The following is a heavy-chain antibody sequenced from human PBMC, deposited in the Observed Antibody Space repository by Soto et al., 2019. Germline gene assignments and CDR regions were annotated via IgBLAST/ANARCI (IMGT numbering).Heavy chain of an antibody. D-gene: IGHD3-10*01. CDR1: GFSFTNYW. V-gene: IGHV3-74*01. J-gene: IGHJ5*02. Sequence: GRSLRLSCAASGFSFTNYWMHWVRQAPGKGLMWVSRINTDGSRTSYADSVKGRFAISRDNAKNTLHLQMNSLRAEDTAVYYCARVRSGSYDWFDPWGQGKLVNVS. CDR3: ARVRSGSYDWFDP. CDR2: INTDGSRT.